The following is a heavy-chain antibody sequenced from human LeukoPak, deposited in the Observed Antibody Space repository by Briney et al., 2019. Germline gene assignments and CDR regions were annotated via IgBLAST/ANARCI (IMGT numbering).Heavy chain of an antibody. CDR3: ARCYYDSSGYYSDGMGV. D-gene: IGHD3-22*01. Sequence: PGGSLRLSCAASGFTFSSYSMNWVRQAPGKGLEWVSSISSSSSYIYYADSVKGRFTISRDNAKNSLYLQMNSLRAEDTAVYYCARCYYDSSGYYSDGMGVWGQGTTVTVSS. CDR2: ISSSSSYI. CDR1: GFTFSSYS. V-gene: IGHV3-21*01. J-gene: IGHJ6*02.